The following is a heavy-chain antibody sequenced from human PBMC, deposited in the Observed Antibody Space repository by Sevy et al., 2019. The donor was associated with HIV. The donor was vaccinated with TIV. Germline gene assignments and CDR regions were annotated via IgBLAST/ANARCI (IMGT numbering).Heavy chain of an antibody. J-gene: IGHJ4*02. D-gene: IGHD3-3*01. CDR2: ISYDGSNK. CDR3: ATDSFGVIITDYFDY. Sequence: GGSLRLSCAASGFTFSIYGMHWVRQAPGKGLEWVAVISYDGSNKQYADSVEGRFTISRDNSKNTLYLQMNSLRAEDTAVYYCATDSFGVIITDYFDYWGQGTLVTVSS. V-gene: IGHV3-30*19. CDR1: GFTFSIYG.